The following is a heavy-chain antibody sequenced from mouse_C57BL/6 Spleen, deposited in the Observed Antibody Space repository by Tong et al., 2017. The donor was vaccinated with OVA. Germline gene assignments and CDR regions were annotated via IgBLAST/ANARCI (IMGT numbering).Heavy chain of an antibody. CDR1: GFTFSSYG. CDR2: ISSGGSYT. D-gene: IGHD2-1*01. CDR3: ARQGFYYGNSWYFDV. Sequence: EVQLQESGGDLVKPGGSLKLSCAASGFTFSSYGMSWVRQTPDKRLEWVATISSGGSYTYYPDSVKGRFTISRDNAKNTLYLQMSSLKSEDTAMYYCARQGFYYGNSWYFDVWGKETTVPVYS. V-gene: IGHV5-6*01. J-gene: IGHJ1*03.